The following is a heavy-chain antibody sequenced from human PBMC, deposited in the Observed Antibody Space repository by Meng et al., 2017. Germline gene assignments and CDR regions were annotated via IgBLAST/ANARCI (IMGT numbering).Heavy chain of an antibody. CDR1: GGSISSGGYY. V-gene: IGHV4-31*04. CDR2: IYYSGST. CDR3: ATSGDNSGFYLGY. D-gene: IGHD3-22*01. Sequence: QVRHEESGPVLVTPSHTLSLTVTLSGGSISSGGYYWVWIRQHPGKGLEWIGYIYYSGSTYYNPSLTSRVTMSVDKSKKQISLNLSSVTAADTAVYYCATSGDNSGFYLGYWGPGILVTVSS. J-gene: IGHJ4*02.